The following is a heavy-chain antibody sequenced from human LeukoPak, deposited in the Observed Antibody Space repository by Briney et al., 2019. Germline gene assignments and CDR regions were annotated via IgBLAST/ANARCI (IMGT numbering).Heavy chain of an antibody. CDR2: IYYSGTT. D-gene: IGHD5-18*01. Sequence: SETLSLTCTVSGGSIGTYSWNWIRQPPGKGLEWIGYIYYSGTTNYNPSLKSRVTISVDTSKNQFSLKLSSVTAADTAVYYCASGYSYGPFDYWGQGTLVTVSS. V-gene: IGHV4-59*12. CDR1: GGSIGTYS. J-gene: IGHJ4*02. CDR3: ASGYSYGPFDY.